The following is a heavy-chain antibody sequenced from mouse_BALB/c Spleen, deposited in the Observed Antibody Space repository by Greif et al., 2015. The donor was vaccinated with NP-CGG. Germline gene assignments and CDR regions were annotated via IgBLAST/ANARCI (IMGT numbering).Heavy chain of an antibody. CDR1: GYTFTEYT. CDR2: INPNNGGT. CDR3: VRKRYGNWYFDV. Sequence: VQLQQSGPELVKPGASVKISCKTSGYTFTEYTLHWVKQSHGKSLEWIGGINPNNGGTIYNQKFKDKATSTEDRSSSTANMELRSLTSEDSAVYYCVRKRYGNWYFDVWGAGTTVTVSS. J-gene: IGHJ1*01. V-gene: IGHV1-18*01. D-gene: IGHD2-1*01.